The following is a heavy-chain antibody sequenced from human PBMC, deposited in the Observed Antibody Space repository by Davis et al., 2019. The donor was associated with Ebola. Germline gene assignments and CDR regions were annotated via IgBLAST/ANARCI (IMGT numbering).Heavy chain of an antibody. V-gene: IGHV3-30*03. Sequence: GESLKISCAASGFTFSSYGMHWVRQAPGKGLEWVAVISYDGSNKYYADSVKGRFTISRDNSKNTLYLQMNSLRAEDTAVYYCARGLLGQLVRGYFDYWGQGTLVTVSS. CDR1: GFTFSSYG. J-gene: IGHJ4*02. CDR2: ISYDGSNK. CDR3: ARGLLGQLVRGYFDY. D-gene: IGHD6-13*01.